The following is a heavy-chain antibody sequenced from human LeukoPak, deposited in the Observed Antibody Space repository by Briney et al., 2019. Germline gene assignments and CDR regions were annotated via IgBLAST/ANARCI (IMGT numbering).Heavy chain of an antibody. V-gene: IGHV3-72*01. J-gene: IGHJ4*02. CDR3: ARVSFDSGWYFDY. Sequence: GGSLRLSCAASGFTVSSNYMSWVRQAPGKGLEWVGLTRDKANSYTTEYAASVKGRFTISRDNSQSLLNLQMNSLKTEDTAVYYCARVSFDSGWYFDYWGQGTLVTVSS. CDR1: GFTVSSNY. CDR2: TRDKANSYTT. D-gene: IGHD6-19*01.